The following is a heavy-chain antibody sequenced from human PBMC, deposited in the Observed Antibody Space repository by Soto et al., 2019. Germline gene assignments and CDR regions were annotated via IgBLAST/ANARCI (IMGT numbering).Heavy chain of an antibody. J-gene: IGHJ6*02. V-gene: IGHV3-30*03. CDR2: ISYDGSDK. D-gene: IGHD3-9*01. Sequence: QVQLVESGGGVVQSGRSLRLSCAASGFTFSSYGMHWVRQAPGKGLEWVAVISYDGSDKYYVDSVKGRFTISRDNSKKTLYLRVTRLRDEDTAVYYCARVLSHAFAYYGMDVWGQGTKVTVSS. CDR1: GFTFSSYG. CDR3: ARVLSHAFAYYGMDV.